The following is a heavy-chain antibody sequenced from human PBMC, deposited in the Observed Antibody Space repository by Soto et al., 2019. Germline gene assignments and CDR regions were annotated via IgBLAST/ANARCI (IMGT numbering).Heavy chain of an antibody. Sequence: QLQLQESGPGLVKPSETLSLTCTVSGGSISSGNYYWGWIRQPPGMGLEWIGSTYYNGSTNYDPSRKSRGAISVDTSKNQFSLKLSSVTAADTAVYYCARHLGCYSISCADDGFDIWGQGTMVTVSS. D-gene: IGHD3-3*02. CDR2: TYYNGST. CDR3: ARHLGCYSISCADDGFDI. J-gene: IGHJ3*02. V-gene: IGHV4-39*01. CDR1: GGSISSGNYY.